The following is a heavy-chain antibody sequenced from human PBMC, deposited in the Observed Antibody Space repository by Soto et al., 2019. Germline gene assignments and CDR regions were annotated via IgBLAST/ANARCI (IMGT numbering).Heavy chain of an antibody. V-gene: IGHV3-21*01. CDR2: ISSSSSYI. Sequence: GGSLRLSCAASGFTFSSYSMNWAGQGPGKGLEWVSSISSSSSYIYYADSVKGRFTISKDNAKNSLYLQMNSLRAEDTAVYYCARDFEGLRITILGVVIPAAIGTQTHYYYGMDVWGQGTTVTVS. CDR1: GFTFSSYS. CDR3: ARDFEGLRITILGVVIPAAIGTQTHYYYGMDV. D-gene: IGHD3-3*01. J-gene: IGHJ6*02.